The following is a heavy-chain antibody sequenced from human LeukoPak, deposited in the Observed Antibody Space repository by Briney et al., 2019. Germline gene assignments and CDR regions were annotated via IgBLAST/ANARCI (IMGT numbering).Heavy chain of an antibody. V-gene: IGHV3-23*01. CDR3: AKDGHSSSWYGYGMDV. Sequence: GGSLRLSCAASGFTFSSYGMTWLRQTPAKGLEWVSAISGSGETTYYSDSVKGRFTISRDNSKNTLYLQMNSLRAEDTAVYYCAKDGHSSSWYGYGMDVWGQGTTVTVSS. D-gene: IGHD6-13*01. CDR2: ISGSGETT. J-gene: IGHJ6*02. CDR1: GFTFSSYG.